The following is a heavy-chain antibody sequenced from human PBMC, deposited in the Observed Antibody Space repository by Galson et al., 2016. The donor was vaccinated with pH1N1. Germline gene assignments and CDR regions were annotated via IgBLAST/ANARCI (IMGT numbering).Heavy chain of an antibody. D-gene: IGHD6-19*01. CDR1: GYSFSSYW. CDR3: ARHGDSSGWES. CDR2: IFPGDSDT. V-gene: IGHV5-51*01. J-gene: IGHJ5*02. Sequence: QSGAEVTKPGESLKISCKGFGYSFSSYWIGWVRQMPGQSLEWMGIIFPGDSDTTYNPSFQGQVTISADKSISTAYPQWSSLKDSDTAMYYWARHGDSSGWESWGQGTQVTVSS.